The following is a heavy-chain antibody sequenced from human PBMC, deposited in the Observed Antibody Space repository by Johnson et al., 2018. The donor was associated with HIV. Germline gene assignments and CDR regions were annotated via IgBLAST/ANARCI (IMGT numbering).Heavy chain of an antibody. CDR1: GFTFDDYG. CDR3: AKDRRQSSCGLLDDAFDI. V-gene: IGHV3-30*18. J-gene: IGHJ3*02. D-gene: IGHD1-1*01. Sequence: QMLLVESGGGVVRPGGSLRLSCAASGFTFDDYGMTWVRQPPGKGLEWVAVISYDGSNKYYADSVKGRFTISRDNSKNTLYLQMNSLRAEDTAVYYCAKDRRQSSCGLLDDAFDIWGQGTMVTVSS. CDR2: ISYDGSNK.